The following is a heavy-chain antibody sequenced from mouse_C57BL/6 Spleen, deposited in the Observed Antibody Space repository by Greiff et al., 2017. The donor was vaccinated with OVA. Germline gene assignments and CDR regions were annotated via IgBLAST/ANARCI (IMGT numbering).Heavy chain of an antibody. J-gene: IGHJ3*01. CDR2: IYPGDGDT. Sequence: QVQLQQSGPELVKPGASVKISCKASGYAFSSSWMNWVKQRPGKGLEWIGRIYPGDGDTNYNGKFKGKATLTADKSSSTAYMQLSSLTSEDAAVYFCARSVDGYSWFAYWGKGTLVTVSA. CDR1: GYAFSSSW. CDR3: ARSVDGYSWFAY. V-gene: IGHV1-82*01. D-gene: IGHD2-3*01.